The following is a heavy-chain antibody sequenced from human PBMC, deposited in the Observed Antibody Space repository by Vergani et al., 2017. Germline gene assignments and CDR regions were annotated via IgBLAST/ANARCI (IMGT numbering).Heavy chain of an antibody. D-gene: IGHD3-9*01. J-gene: IGHJ4*02. V-gene: IGHV4-38-2*01. CDR1: NSSINSNFY. Sequence: QVQLQESGPGLVQPAETLSLTCVVSNSSINSNFYWGWIRQSPGKRLEWIGSVSHSGSTFSNPSRKSRVTISVDKSKKLISLILNSVTAADTAVYYCVRDAINYDVLTGYYMGLDSWGQGTLVTVSS. CDR2: VSHSGST. CDR3: VRDAINYDVLTGYYMGLDS.